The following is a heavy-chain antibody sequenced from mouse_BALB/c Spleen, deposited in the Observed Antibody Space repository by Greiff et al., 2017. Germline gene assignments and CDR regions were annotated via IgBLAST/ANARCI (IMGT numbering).Heavy chain of an antibody. CDR1: GYTFTDYA. J-gene: IGHJ4*01. CDR3: ARGGAMDY. CDR2: ISTYYGDA. Sequence: QVQLKESGAELVRPGVSVKISCKGSGYTFTDYAMHWVKQSHAKSLEWIGVISTYYGDASYNQKFEGKATMTVDKSSSTAYMELARLTSEDSAIYYCARGGAMDYWGQGTSVTVSS. V-gene: IGHV1S137*01.